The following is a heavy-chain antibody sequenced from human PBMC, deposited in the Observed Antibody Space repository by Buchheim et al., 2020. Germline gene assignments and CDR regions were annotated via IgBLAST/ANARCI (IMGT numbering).Heavy chain of an antibody. D-gene: IGHD6-6*01. J-gene: IGHJ6*02. Sequence: QVQLVQSGAEVKKPGASVKVSCKASGYTFTSYYMHWVRQAPGQGLEWMGIINPSGGSTSYAQKFPGRVTMTRDTSTRTVSMELSSLRSEDTAVYYCARELSSSSSGREHYYGMDVWGQGTT. CDR1: GYTFTSYY. CDR3: ARELSSSSSGREHYYGMDV. CDR2: INPSGGST. V-gene: IGHV1-46*01.